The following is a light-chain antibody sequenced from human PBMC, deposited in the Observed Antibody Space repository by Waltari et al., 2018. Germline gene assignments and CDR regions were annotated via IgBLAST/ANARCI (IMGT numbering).Light chain of an antibody. CDR2: RNN. V-gene: IGLV1-47*01. CDR1: SSNVEINY. Sequence: QSVLTQPPSASATPGQRVTISCSGSSSNVEINYVYWYQQLPGTAPKLLIYRNNQRPSGVPDRCSGYKSGTSASLAISGLRSEDEADYYCATWDVSLSGWVFGGGTKLTVL. J-gene: IGLJ3*02. CDR3: ATWDVSLSGWV.